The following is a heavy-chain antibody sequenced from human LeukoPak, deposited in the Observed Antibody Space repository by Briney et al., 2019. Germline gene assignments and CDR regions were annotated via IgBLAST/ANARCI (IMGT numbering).Heavy chain of an antibody. V-gene: IGHV3-21*01. D-gene: IGHD6-6*01. CDR3: ARDALYSSSSEGDFDY. J-gene: IGHJ4*02. Sequence: GGSLRLSCAASGFTFSSYNMNWVRQAPGKGLEWVSSTSSSSGYIYYADSVKGRFTISRDNAKNSLYLQMISLRAEDTALYYCARDALYSSSSEGDFDYWGQGTLVTVSS. CDR2: TSSSSGYI. CDR1: GFTFSSYN.